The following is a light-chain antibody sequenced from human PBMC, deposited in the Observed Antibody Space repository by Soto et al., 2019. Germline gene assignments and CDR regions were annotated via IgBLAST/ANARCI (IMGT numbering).Light chain of an antibody. V-gene: IGLV2-8*01. CDR3: SSYAGSNIDV. J-gene: IGLJ1*01. Sequence: QSVLTQPPSASGSPGQSVTISCTGTSSDVGSYNYVSWYQQNPGKAPKLIIYEVSKRPPGVPDRFSGSKSGNTASLSVSGLQAEDDGDYYCSSYAGSNIDVFGTGTKVTVL. CDR2: EVS. CDR1: SSDVGSYNY.